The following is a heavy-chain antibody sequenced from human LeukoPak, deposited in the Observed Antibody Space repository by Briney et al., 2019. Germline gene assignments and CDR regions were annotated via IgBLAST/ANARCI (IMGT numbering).Heavy chain of an antibody. CDR3: ARGRGVLFRYYFDS. CDR2: IYTGGST. Sequence: SETLSLTCTVSGGSTSSGSYYWSWIRQPAGKGLEWIGRIYTGGSTNYNPSLKSRVTISVDTSKNQFSLKLNSVTAADTAVYYCARGRGVLFRYYFDSWGQGTLVTVSS. J-gene: IGHJ4*02. D-gene: IGHD3-10*01. V-gene: IGHV4-61*02. CDR1: GGSTSSGSYY.